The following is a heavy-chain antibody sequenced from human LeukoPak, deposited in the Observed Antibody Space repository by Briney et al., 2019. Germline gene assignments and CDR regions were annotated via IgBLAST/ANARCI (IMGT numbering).Heavy chain of an antibody. J-gene: IGHJ6*03. CDR1: GFSFSDYY. V-gene: IGHV3-11*01. CDR3: ARDRGPIREESYYSYYLDV. Sequence: GGSLRLSCAASGFSFSDYYMSWIRQAPGKGLEYISYISRSGSSIYYADSVKGRFTISRDNAKHSLYLQMNSLRAEDTAVYRCARDRGPIREESYYSYYLDVWGKGTTVTVSS. D-gene: IGHD3-10*01. CDR2: ISRSGSSI.